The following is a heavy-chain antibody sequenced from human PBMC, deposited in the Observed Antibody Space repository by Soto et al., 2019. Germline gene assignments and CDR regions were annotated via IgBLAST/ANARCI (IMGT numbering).Heavy chain of an antibody. D-gene: IGHD5-12*01. CDR2: IYPVDSDT. J-gene: IGHJ6*02. V-gene: IGHV5-51*01. CDR3: ARVLRSGYLAYFYYDMDV. CDR1: GYSFTSYW. Sequence: PGESLKISCKGSGYSFTSYWIAWVRQMPGKGLEWMGIIYPVDSDTRYSPSFQGQVTISADKSLSTAYLQWSSLKASDTAMYYCARVLRSGYLAYFYYDMDVWGQETKVTVAS.